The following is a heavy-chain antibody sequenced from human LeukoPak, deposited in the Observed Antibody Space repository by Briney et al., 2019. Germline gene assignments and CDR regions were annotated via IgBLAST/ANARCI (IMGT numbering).Heavy chain of an antibody. J-gene: IGHJ4*02. D-gene: IGHD6-19*01. CDR2: INPNSGGT. CDR1: GYTFTGYY. V-gene: IGHV1-2*02. Sequence: ASVKVSCKASGYTFTGYYMHWVRQAPGQGLEWMGWINPNSGGTNYAQKFQGRVTMTRDTSISTAYMELSRLRSGDTAVYYCARDLKAGDYFDYWGQGTLVTVSS. CDR3: ARDLKAGDYFDY.